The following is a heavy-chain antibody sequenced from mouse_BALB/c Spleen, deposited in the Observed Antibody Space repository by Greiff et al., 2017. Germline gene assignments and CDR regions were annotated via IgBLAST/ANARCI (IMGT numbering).Heavy chain of an antibody. D-gene: IGHD3-1*01. CDR3: ARKTLGLYWYFDV. V-gene: IGHV2-2*02. J-gene: IGHJ1*01. CDR1: GFSLTSYG. Sequence: QVQLQQSGPGLVQPSQSLSITCTVSGFSLTSYGVHWVRQSPGKGLEWLGVIWSGGSTDYNAAFISRLSISKDNSKSQVFFKMNSLQANDTAIYYCARKTLGLYWYFDVWGAGTTVTVSS. CDR2: IWSGGST.